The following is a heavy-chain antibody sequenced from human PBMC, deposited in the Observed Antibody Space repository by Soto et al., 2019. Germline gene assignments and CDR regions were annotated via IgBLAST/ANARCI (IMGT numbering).Heavy chain of an antibody. CDR1: GFTFTSYA. Sequence: GGSLRLSCAASGFTFTSYAMSWVRQTPGTGLQWVSTISGNGVSTYYADSVRARFIISRDNSRDTLFLQMDGLRAEDTAVYFCAQEYSGSYYADNWGQGALVTVSS. CDR3: AQEYSGSYYADN. V-gene: IGHV3-23*01. D-gene: IGHD1-26*01. J-gene: IGHJ4*02. CDR2: ISGNGVST.